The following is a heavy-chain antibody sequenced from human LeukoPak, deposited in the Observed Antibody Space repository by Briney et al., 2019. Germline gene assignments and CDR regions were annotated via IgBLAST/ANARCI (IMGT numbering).Heavy chain of an antibody. CDR1: GFTFSSYG. CDR2: IRYDGSNK. J-gene: IGHJ5*02. V-gene: IGHV3-30*02. Sequence: GGSLRLSCAASGFTFSSYGMHWVRQAPGKGLEWVAFIRYDGSNKYYADSVKGRFTISRDNSKNTLYLQMNSLRAEDTAVYYCAKGTFDPWAQGTLVTVSS. CDR3: AKGTFDP.